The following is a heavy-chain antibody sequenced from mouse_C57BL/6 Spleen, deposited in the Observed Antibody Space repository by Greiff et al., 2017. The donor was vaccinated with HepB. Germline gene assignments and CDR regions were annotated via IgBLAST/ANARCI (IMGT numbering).Heavy chain of an antibody. Sequence: QVQLKESGAELVRPGTSVKMSCKASGYTFTNYWIGWAKQRPGHGLEWIGDIYPGGGYTNYNEKFKGKATLTADKSSSTAYMQFSSLTSEDSAIYYCARSLSAYYFDYWGQGTTLTVSS. CDR3: ARSLSAYYFDY. J-gene: IGHJ2*01. V-gene: IGHV1-63*01. CDR1: GYTFTNYW. D-gene: IGHD6-1*01. CDR2: IYPGGGYT.